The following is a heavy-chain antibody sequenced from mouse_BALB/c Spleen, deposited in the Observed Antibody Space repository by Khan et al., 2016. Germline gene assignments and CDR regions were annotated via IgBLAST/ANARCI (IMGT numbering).Heavy chain of an antibody. D-gene: IGHD1-1*01. CDR3: ARYDYGSSYFDY. J-gene: IGHJ2*01. CDR1: GYSITSDYA. Sequence: EVQLQESGPGLVKPSQSLSLTCTVTGYSITSDYAWNWIRQFPGNKLEWMGYIRYSGSTSYNPSLKSRISITRDTSKNQFFLLLNSVTTEDTATYYCARYDYGSSYFDYWGQGTTLTVSS. V-gene: IGHV3-2*02. CDR2: IRYSGST.